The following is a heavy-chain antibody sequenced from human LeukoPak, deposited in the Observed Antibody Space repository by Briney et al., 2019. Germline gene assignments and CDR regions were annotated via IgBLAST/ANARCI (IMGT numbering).Heavy chain of an antibody. D-gene: IGHD2-2*03. CDR1: GFTFSTYS. CDR3: ARDLDIVVVPASWFYP. CDR2: ISSSSKYI. V-gene: IGHV3-21*01. J-gene: IGHJ5*02. Sequence: PGGSLRLSRAASGFTFSTYSMNWVRQAPGRGLEWVSSISSSSKYIYYADSVKGRFTISRDDAKNSLSLQMNSLRAEDTAVYYCARDLDIVVVPASWFYPWGQGTLVTVSS.